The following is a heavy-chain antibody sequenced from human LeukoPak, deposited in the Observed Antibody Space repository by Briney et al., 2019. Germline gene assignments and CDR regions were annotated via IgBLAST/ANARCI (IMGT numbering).Heavy chain of an antibody. CDR3: ARGWGCTGGACFFDY. Sequence: GGSLRLSCAAPGFAFSTYSMSWVRQAPGEGLEWVSYISSSGSTIYYADSVKGRFTISRDNAKNSLYLQMNSLRDEDTAVFYCARGWGCTGGACFFDYWGQGTLVTVSS. V-gene: IGHV3-48*02. J-gene: IGHJ4*02. CDR1: GFAFSTYS. D-gene: IGHD2-8*02. CDR2: ISSSGSTI.